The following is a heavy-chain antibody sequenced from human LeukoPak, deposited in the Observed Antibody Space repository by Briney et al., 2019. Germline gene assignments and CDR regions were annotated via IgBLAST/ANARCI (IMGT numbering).Heavy chain of an antibody. Sequence: GGSLRLSCAASGFTFSSYAMSWVRQAPGKGLEWVSAISGSGGSTYCADSVKGRFTISRDNSKNTLYLQMSSLRAEDTAVYYCAKTLWFGESYYFDYWGQGTLVTVSS. CDR3: AKTLWFGESYYFDY. J-gene: IGHJ4*02. CDR2: ISGSGGST. D-gene: IGHD3-10*01. CDR1: GFTFSSYA. V-gene: IGHV3-23*01.